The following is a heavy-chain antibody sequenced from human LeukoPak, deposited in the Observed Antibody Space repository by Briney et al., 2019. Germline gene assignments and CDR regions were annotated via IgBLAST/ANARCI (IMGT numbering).Heavy chain of an antibody. D-gene: IGHD6-13*01. J-gene: IGHJ4*02. Sequence: SETLSLTCTVSGGSISSYYWSWIRQPPGKGLEWIGYIYYSGSTNYNPSLKSRVTISVDTSKNQFSLRLSPVTAADTAVYYCARTVPRAGYSSSWHLDYWGQGTLVTVSS. V-gene: IGHV4-59*01. CDR3: ARTVPRAGYSSSWHLDY. CDR2: IYYSGST. CDR1: GGSISSYY.